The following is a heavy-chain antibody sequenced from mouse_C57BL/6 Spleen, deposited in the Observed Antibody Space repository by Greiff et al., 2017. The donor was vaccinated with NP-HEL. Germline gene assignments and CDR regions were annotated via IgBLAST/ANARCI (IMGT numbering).Heavy chain of an antibody. CDR2: ISYDGSN. CDR3: ARGGYYGSDFDY. D-gene: IGHD1-1*01. CDR1: GYSITSGYY. J-gene: IGHJ2*01. Sequence: EVKLQESGPGLVKPSQSLSLTCSVTGYSITSGYYWNWIRQFPGNKLEWMGYISYDGSNNYNPSLKNRISITRDTSKNQFFLKLNSVTTEDTATYYCARGGYYGSDFDYWGQGTTLTVSS. V-gene: IGHV3-6*01.